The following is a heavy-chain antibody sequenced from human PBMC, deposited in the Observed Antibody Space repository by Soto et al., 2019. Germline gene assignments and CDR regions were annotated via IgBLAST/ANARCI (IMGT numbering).Heavy chain of an antibody. CDR3: AKVLDLDFCSRSSGLYYYAY. D-gene: IGHD2-2*01. Sequence: GGSLRLSCVASGFTFSRCVMSWVLQAPWKGLEWVSTINSNGDSTYYADSVKGRFTISRDNSRNSLYLQVNSLRAADTAVYYCAKVLDLDFCSRSSGLYYYAYSGQGALVTVSS. V-gene: IGHV3-23*01. CDR1: GFTFSRCV. J-gene: IGHJ4*02. CDR2: INSNGDST.